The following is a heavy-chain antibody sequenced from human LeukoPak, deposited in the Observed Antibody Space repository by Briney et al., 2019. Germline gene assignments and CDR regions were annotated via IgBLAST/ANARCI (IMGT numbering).Heavy chain of an antibody. CDR3: ARSEWELLSVDY. CDR2: IYYSGST. Sequence: PSETLSLTCTVSGGSISSYYWSWIRQPPGKGLEWIWYIYYSGSTNYNPSLKSRVTISVDTSKNQFSLKLSSVTAADTAVYYCARSEWELLSVDYWGQGTLVTVSS. J-gene: IGHJ4*02. V-gene: IGHV4-59*01. CDR1: GGSISSYY. D-gene: IGHD1-26*01.